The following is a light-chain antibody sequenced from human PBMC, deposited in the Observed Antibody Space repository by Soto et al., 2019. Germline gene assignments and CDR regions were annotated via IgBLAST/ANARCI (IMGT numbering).Light chain of an antibody. CDR2: WAS. CDR3: QQYNSYST. J-gene: IGKJ1*01. Sequence: DIQMTQSPSTLSASVGDRVTITCRASQSISNWLAWYQQKPGKAPKLLIYWASSLESGVPSRFSGSGSGTEFTLTISSLQPDDFATYYCQQYNSYSTFGQGTKGEIK. V-gene: IGKV1-5*03. CDR1: QSISNW.